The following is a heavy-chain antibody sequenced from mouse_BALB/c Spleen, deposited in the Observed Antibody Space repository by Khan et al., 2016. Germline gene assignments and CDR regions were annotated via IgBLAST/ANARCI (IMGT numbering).Heavy chain of an antibody. Sequence: VQLQQPGPELMKPGASVKISCKASGYSFTSYYMHWVKQSHGKSLEWIGYIDPFNGGTSYNQIFKGKATLTVDKSSRTAYMHLSSLTSEDSAVYYCASSTQSFYAMDYWGQGTSVTVSS. CDR1: GYSFTSYY. CDR3: ASSTQSFYAMDY. D-gene: IGHD1-1*01. J-gene: IGHJ4*01. CDR2: IDPFNGGT. V-gene: IGHV1S135*01.